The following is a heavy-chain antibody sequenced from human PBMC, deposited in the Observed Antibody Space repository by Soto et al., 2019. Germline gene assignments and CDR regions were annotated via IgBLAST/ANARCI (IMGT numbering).Heavy chain of an antibody. CDR1: GFPFSDYY. J-gene: IGHJ4*02. D-gene: IGHD3-9*01. CDR3: ARRRPTGYYNY. Sequence: QVQLVESGGDLVKPGGSLRLSCAASGFPFSDYYMSWIRQAPVKGLEWVSSIGSSSSDTNYADSVKGRFTISRDNAKNSLYLQMNSLRAEDTAVYYWARRRPTGYYNYWGQGTLVTVSA. CDR2: IGSSSSDT. V-gene: IGHV3-11*05.